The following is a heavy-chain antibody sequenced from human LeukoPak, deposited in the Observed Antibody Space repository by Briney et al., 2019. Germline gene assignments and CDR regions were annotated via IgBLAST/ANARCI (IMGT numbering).Heavy chain of an antibody. D-gene: IGHD1-1*01. V-gene: IGHV4-30-4*01. CDR2: IYYSGST. CDR1: GGSISSGDYY. J-gene: IGHJ4*02. CDR3: ARLLDVSFDY. Sequence: SETLSLTCTGSGGSISSGDYYWSWIRQPPGKGLEWIGYIYYSGSTYYNPSLKSRVTISVDTSKNQFSLKLSSVTAADTAVYYCARLLDVSFDYWGQGTLVTVSS.